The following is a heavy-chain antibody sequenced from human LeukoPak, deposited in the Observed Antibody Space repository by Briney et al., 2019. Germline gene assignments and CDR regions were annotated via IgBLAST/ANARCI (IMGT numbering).Heavy chain of an antibody. CDR1: GGSFSGYY. J-gene: IGHJ3*02. D-gene: IGHD3-10*01. CDR3: ARLRTLATGVRYAFDI. Sequence: SETLSLTCAVYGGSFSGYYWSWIRQPPGKGLEWIGEINHSGSTNYNPSLKSRVTISVDTSKNQFSLKLSSVTAADTAVYYCARLRTLATGVRYAFDIWGQGTMVTVSS. CDR2: INHSGST. V-gene: IGHV4-34*01.